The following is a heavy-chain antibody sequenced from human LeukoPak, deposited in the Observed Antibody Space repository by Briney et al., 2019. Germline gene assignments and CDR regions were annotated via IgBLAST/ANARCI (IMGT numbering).Heavy chain of an antibody. D-gene: IGHD1-1*01. CDR3: ARVQRVQLVDY. CDR1: GGSISSGDYY. V-gene: IGHV4-30-4*08. Sequence: SQTLSLTCTVSGGSISSGDYYWSWIRQPPGKGLEWIGYIYYSGSTYYNPSLKSRATISVDTSKNQFSLKLSSVTAADTAVYYCARVQRVQLVDYWGQGTLVTVSS. J-gene: IGHJ4*02. CDR2: IYYSGST.